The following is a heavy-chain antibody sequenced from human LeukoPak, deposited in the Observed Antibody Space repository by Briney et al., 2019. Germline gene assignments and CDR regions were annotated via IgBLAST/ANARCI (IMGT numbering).Heavy chain of an antibody. CDR2: IYYSGST. Sequence: SETLSLTCTVSGGSIISGGYLWSWIRPHPGQGLEWIGYIYYSGSTHYNSSLERRVTISVDTYKKQFSLKLSSVTAADTAVYYCAAFDSATYDAFDIWGQGTMVTVSS. J-gene: IGHJ3*02. CDR1: GGSIISGGYL. V-gene: IGHV4-31*03. CDR3: AAFDSATYDAFDI. D-gene: IGHD3-22*01.